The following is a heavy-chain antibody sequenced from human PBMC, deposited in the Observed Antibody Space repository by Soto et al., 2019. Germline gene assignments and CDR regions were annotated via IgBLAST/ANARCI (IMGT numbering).Heavy chain of an antibody. Sequence: ASVKVSCKASGYTFTSYGISWVRQAPGQGLEWMGWISAYNGNTNYAQKLQGRVTMTTDTSTSTAYMELRSLRSDDTAVYYCARDLIWSEYDILTGIRHFDYWGQGTLVTVSS. CDR3: ARDLIWSEYDILTGIRHFDY. V-gene: IGHV1-18*01. D-gene: IGHD3-9*01. J-gene: IGHJ4*02. CDR2: ISAYNGNT. CDR1: GYTFTSYG.